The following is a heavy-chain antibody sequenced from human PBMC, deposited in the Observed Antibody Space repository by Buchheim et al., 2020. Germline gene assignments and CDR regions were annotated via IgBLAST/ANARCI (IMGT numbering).Heavy chain of an antibody. CDR1: GYTFTGYY. V-gene: IGHV1-2*02. Sequence: QVQLVQSGAEVKKPGASVKVSCKASGYTFTGYYMHWVRQAPGQGLEWMGWINPNSGGTNYAQKFQDRVTMTRDTSISTAYMELSRLRSDDTAVYYCAREPIVVVVAAEGRGYYYYGMDVWGQGTT. CDR2: INPNSGGT. D-gene: IGHD2-15*01. CDR3: AREPIVVVVAAEGRGYYYYGMDV. J-gene: IGHJ6*02.